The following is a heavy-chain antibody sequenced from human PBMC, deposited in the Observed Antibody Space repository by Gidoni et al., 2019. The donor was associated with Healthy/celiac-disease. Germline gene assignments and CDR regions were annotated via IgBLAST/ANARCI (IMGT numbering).Heavy chain of an antibody. CDR3: AKDRVPAAGAGENYFYGMDV. J-gene: IGHJ6*02. V-gene: IGHV3-9*01. CDR2: SSWNSGSI. Sequence: EVQLVESGGGLVQPGRSLRVSCAASGFIFDDYAMHWVRQAPGKGLEWVSGSSWNSGSIAYADSVKGRFTISRDNAKNSLYLHLNSLRAEDTALYYCAKDRVPAAGAGENYFYGMDVWGQGTTVTVSS. CDR1: GFIFDDYA. D-gene: IGHD6-13*01.